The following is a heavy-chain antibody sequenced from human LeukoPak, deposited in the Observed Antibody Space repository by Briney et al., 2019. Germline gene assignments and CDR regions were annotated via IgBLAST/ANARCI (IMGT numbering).Heavy chain of an antibody. CDR2: ISVSVFST. V-gene: IGHV3-23*01. CDR1: AFTFIIYA. J-gene: IGHJ4*02. CDR3: EGTYYYDSSDDY. D-gene: IGHD3-22*01. Sequence: PGVSLRLSCAAAAFTFIIYAMRWVRHAPGKGRECVSAISVSVFSTYYADSGKGRFTIARDNSKNTLYLQMNSLRAEDTAVYYCEGTYYYDSSDDYWGQGTLVTVSS.